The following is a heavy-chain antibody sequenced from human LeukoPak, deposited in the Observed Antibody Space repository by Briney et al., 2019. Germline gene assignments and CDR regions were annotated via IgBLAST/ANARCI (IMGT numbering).Heavy chain of an antibody. CDR1: GGSISSYY. Sequence: SETLSLTCTVSGGSISSYYWSWIRQPPGKGLEWIGYIYYSGSTNYNPSLKSRVTISVDTSKNQFSLKLSSVTAADTAVYYCARDRLRWYFDLWGRGTLVTVSS. V-gene: IGHV4-59*12. CDR3: ARDRLRWYFDL. J-gene: IGHJ2*01. CDR2: IYYSGST. D-gene: IGHD4-17*01.